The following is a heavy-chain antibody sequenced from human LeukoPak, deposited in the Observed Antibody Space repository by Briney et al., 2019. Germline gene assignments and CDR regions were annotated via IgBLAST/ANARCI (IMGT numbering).Heavy chain of an antibody. J-gene: IGHJ3*02. CDR3: ARDYVNAFDI. Sequence: PGGSLRLSCSASGFTFSSYEMNWVRQAPGKGLEWVAYISSGGSAIYYADSVKGRFTISRDNAKNSLYLQMNSLRDEDTVVYYCARDYVNAFDIWGQGTMVTVSS. D-gene: IGHD3-16*01. CDR1: GFTFSSYE. V-gene: IGHV3-48*03. CDR2: ISSGGSAI.